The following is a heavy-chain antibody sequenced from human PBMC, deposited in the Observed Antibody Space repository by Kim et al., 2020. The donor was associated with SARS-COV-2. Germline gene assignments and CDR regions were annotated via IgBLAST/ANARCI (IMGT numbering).Heavy chain of an antibody. D-gene: IGHD2-2*01. CDR1: GGSISSYY. CDR2: IYYSGST. CDR3: ARDTGYCSSTSCDYYYYGMDV. J-gene: IGHJ6*02. Sequence: SETLSLTCTVSGGSISSYYWSWIRQPPGKGLEWIGYIYYSGSTNYNPSLKSRVTISVDTSKNQFSLKLSSVTAADTAVYYCARDTGYCSSTSCDYYYYGMDVWGQGTTVTVSS. V-gene: IGHV4-59*13.